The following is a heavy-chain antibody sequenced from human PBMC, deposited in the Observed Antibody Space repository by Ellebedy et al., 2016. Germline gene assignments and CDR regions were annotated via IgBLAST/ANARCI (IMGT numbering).Heavy chain of an antibody. J-gene: IGHJ4*02. D-gene: IGHD3-3*01. CDR3: ATDLSARYYDFWSGKRRG. Sequence: ASVKVSCXVSGYTLTELSMHWVRQAPGKGLEWMGGFDPEDGETIYAQKFQGRVTMTEDTSTDTAYMELSSLRSEDTAVYYCATDLSARYYDFWSGKRRGWGQGTLVTVSS. CDR1: GYTLTELS. CDR2: FDPEDGET. V-gene: IGHV1-24*01.